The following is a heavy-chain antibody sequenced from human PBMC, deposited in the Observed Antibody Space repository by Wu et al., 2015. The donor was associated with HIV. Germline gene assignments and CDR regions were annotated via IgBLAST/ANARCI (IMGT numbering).Heavy chain of an antibody. Sequence: QVQLVQSGAEVKKPGASMRVSCQASGYSFTASYLHWVRQAPGKGFEWMGWIGGNRGESHSAQGFRDRFTMTRDTSTNTAYMELTRLTSDDTALYYCARLSLRRFGELFSGADYWGQGTLVTVSS. D-gene: IGHD3-10*01. V-gene: IGHV1-2*02. CDR1: GYSFTASY. CDR2: IGGNRGES. CDR3: ARLSLRRFGELFSGADY. J-gene: IGHJ4*02.